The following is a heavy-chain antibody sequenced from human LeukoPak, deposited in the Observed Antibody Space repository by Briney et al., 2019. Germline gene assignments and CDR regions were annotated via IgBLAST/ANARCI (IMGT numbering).Heavy chain of an antibody. CDR3: ARGPSGWGSLDS. CDR2: INSDGSST. D-gene: IGHD7-27*01. V-gene: IGHV3-74*01. J-gene: IGHJ4*02. CDR1: GFTFSSYW. Sequence: GGSLRLSCAASGFTFSSYWMHWVRQAPGKGLVWVSRINSDGSSTNYADSVKGRFTISRDNAKNTLYLQVKSLRAEDTAVYYCARGPSGWGSLDSWGQGTLVSVSS.